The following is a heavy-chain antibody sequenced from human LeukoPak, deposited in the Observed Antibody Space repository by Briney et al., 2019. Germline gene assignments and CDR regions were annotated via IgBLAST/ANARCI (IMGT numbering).Heavy chain of an antibody. Sequence: PGGSLRLSCAASGFTFTTYAMTWVRQAPGRGLEWVSVISRSGDSTYYADSVKGRFTVSRDNSKNTMYLQMNSLRADDTAVYYCAKPCGGGPLAYFDYWGQGTLVTVAS. CDR2: ISRSGDST. D-gene: IGHD2-21*01. CDR1: GFTFTTYA. CDR3: AKPCGGGPLAYFDY. V-gene: IGHV3-23*01. J-gene: IGHJ4*02.